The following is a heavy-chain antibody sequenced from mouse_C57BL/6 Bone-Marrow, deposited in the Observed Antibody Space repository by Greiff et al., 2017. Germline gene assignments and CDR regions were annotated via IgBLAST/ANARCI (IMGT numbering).Heavy chain of an antibody. Sequence: EVKVVESGGGLVKPGGSLKLSCAASGFTFSSYAMSWVRQTPEKRLEWVATISDGGSYTYYPDNVKGRFTISRDNAKNNLYLQMSHLKSEDTAMYYCAWLLPFDDWGQGTLVTVSA. J-gene: IGHJ3*01. CDR1: GFTFSSYA. CDR3: AWLLPFDD. CDR2: ISDGGSYT. V-gene: IGHV5-4*03. D-gene: IGHD2-3*01.